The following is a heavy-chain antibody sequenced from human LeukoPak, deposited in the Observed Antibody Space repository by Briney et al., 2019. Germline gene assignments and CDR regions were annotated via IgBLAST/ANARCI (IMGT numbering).Heavy chain of an antibody. Sequence: GGSLRLSCAASGFYNSSYGMHWVRQAPGKGLEWVAVIWYDGSNKYYADSVKGRFTISRDNSKDTLYLQMNSLRAEDTAVYYCARESSDAFDIWGQGTMVTVSS. CDR1: GFYNSSYG. CDR2: IWYDGSNK. J-gene: IGHJ3*02. V-gene: IGHV3-33*01. CDR3: ARESSDAFDI.